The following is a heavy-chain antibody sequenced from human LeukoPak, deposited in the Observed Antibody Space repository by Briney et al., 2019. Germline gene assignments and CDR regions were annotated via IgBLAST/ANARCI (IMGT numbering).Heavy chain of an antibody. CDR1: GYTFSGYY. Sequence: GASVKVSCKASGYTFSGYYMHWVRQAPGQGLEWMGWINPNSGGTNYAQKFQGRVTMTRDTSISTACMELSRLRSDDTAVYYCARDLIGPRNYDILTGYYEVYGMDVWGQGTTATVSS. J-gene: IGHJ6*02. D-gene: IGHD3-9*01. V-gene: IGHV1-2*02. CDR2: INPNSGGT. CDR3: ARDLIGPRNYDILTGYYEVYGMDV.